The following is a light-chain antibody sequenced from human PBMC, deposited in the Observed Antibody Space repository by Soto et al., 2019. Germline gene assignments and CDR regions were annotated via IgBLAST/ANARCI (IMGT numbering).Light chain of an antibody. Sequence: QSALTQPASVSGSPEQSITISCTGSSSDVGSYNLVSWHQQYPGKAPKLMIYEGSKRPSGVSNRFSGSKSGNTASLTISGLQAEDEADYYCCSYAGRSTLVFGGGTKLTVL. CDR2: EGS. J-gene: IGLJ3*02. CDR3: CSYAGRSTLV. CDR1: SSDVGSYNL. V-gene: IGLV2-23*01.